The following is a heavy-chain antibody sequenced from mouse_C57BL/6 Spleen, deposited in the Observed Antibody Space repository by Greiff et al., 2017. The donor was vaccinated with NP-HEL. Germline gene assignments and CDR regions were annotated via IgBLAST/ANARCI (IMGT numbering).Heavy chain of an antibody. CDR1: GYAFSSSW. D-gene: IGHD2-3*01. J-gene: IGHJ4*01. CDR2: IYPGDGDT. CDR3: ARGGDGYPYAMDY. Sequence: QVQLQQSGPELVKPGASVKISCKASGYAFSSSWMNWVKQRPGKGLEWIGRIYPGDGDTNYNGKFKGKATLTADKSSSTAYMQLSSLTSEDSAVYVCARGGDGYPYAMDYWGQGTSVTVSS. V-gene: IGHV1-82*01.